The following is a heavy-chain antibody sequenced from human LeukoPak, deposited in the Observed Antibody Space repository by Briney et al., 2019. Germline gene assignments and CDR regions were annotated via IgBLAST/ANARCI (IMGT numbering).Heavy chain of an antibody. V-gene: IGHV3-30*18. CDR3: AKLRLELRASDYGMDV. CDR1: GFTFSSYG. CDR2: ISYDGSNK. J-gene: IGHJ6*02. Sequence: GGSLRLSCAASGFTFSSYGMHWVRQAPGKGLEWVAVISYDGSNKYYADSVKGRFTISRDNSKNTLHLQMNSLRAEDTAVYYCAKLRLELRASDYGMDVWGQGTTVTVSS. D-gene: IGHD1-7*01.